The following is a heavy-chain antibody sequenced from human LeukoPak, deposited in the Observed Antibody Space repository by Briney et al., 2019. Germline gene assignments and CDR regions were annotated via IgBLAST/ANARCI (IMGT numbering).Heavy chain of an antibody. V-gene: IGHV4-61*02. CDR3: ARDSVPHYYDTSGLDAFDI. CDR2: IYTSGST. Sequence: PSQTLSLTCTVSGGSISSGSYYWSWIRQPAGKGLEWIGRIYTSGSTNYNPSLKSRVTISVDTSKNQFSLKLSSVTAADTAVYFCARDSVPHYYDTSGLDAFDIWGQGTMVTVSS. CDR1: GGSISSGSYY. J-gene: IGHJ3*02. D-gene: IGHD3-22*01.